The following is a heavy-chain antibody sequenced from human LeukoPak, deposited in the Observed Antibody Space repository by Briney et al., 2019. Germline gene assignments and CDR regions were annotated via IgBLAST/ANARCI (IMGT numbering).Heavy chain of an antibody. CDR1: GFTFSSYS. CDR3: ARDAPYVLRFLERWFDP. Sequence: GGSLRLSCAASGFTFSSYSMNWVRQAPGKGLEWVSSISSSSSYIYYADSVKGRFTISRDNAKNSLYLQMNSLRAEDTAVYYCARDAPYVLRFLERWFDPWGQGTLVTVSS. V-gene: IGHV3-21*01. D-gene: IGHD3-3*01. CDR2: ISSSSSYI. J-gene: IGHJ5*02.